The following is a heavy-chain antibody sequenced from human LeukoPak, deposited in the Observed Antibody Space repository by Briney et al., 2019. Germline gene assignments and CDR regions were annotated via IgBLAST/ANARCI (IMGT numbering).Heavy chain of an antibody. CDR1: GFTFSSYA. J-gene: IGHJ4*02. CDR2: ISGSGGIT. Sequence: GGSLRLSCTASSGFTFSSYAMSWVRQAPGKGLEWVSAISGSGGITYSADSVKGRFTISRDNSKNTLYLQMDSLRAEDTAVYYCAKDRMTYAYWGQGALVTVSS. CDR3: AKDRMTYAY. D-gene: IGHD2-21*02. V-gene: IGHV3-23*01.